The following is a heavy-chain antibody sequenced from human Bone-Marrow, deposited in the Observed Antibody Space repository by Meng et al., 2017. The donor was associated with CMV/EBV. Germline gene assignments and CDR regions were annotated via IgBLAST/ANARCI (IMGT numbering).Heavy chain of an antibody. V-gene: IGHV4-39*01. J-gene: IGHJ4*02. CDR1: GGSISSSSYY. Sequence: SETLSLTCTVSGGSISSSSYYWGWIRQPPGKGLEWIGSIYYSGSTYYNPSLKSRVTISVDTSKNQFSLKLSSVTAADTAVYYCARLRLGAHLDYWGQGTLVTSPQ. CDR2: IYYSGST. CDR3: ARLRLGAHLDY. D-gene: IGHD3-16*01.